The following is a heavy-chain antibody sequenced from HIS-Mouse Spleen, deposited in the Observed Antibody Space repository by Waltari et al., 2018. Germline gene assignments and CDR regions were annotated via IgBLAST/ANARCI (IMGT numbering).Heavy chain of an antibody. Sequence: QVQLVESGGGVVQPGRSLRLSCAASGFTFSSYARHWVRRAPGRGLGWVAVISYDGSNTYYADSVKGRFTISRDNSKNTLYLQMNSLRAEDTAVYYCARGLNTARPSHFDYWGQGTLVTVSS. V-gene: IGHV3-30-3*01. J-gene: IGHJ4*02. CDR3: ARGLNTARPSHFDY. D-gene: IGHD6-6*01. CDR1: GFTFSSYA. CDR2: ISYDGSNT.